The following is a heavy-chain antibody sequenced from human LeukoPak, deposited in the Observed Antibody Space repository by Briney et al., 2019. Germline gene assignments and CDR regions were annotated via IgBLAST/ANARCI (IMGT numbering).Heavy chain of an antibody. CDR2: ISGSGGST. CDR3: AKCGDSYGSYYFDY. V-gene: IGHV3-23*01. J-gene: IGHJ4*02. D-gene: IGHD5-18*01. Sequence: PGGSLRLSCAASGFTFSSYAMSWVRQAPGKGLEWVPAISGSGGSTYYADSVKGRFTISRDNSKNTLYLQMNSLRAEDTAVYYCAKCGDSYGSYYFDYWGQGTLVTVSS. CDR1: GFTFSSYA.